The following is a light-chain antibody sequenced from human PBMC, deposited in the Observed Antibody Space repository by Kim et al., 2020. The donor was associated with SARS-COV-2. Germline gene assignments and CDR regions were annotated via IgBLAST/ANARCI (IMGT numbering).Light chain of an antibody. CDR2: ATS. CDR1: QDISNS. CDR3: QQYKSYPLT. V-gene: IGKV1-16*02. Sequence: DIQMTQSPSSLSASVGERVTITCRASQDISNSLAWFQQKPGEVPKCLMYATSSLQSGVPSKFSGSGSGTDFTLTISSLQPKDFATYFCQQYKSYPLTFGGGTKLEI. J-gene: IGKJ4*01.